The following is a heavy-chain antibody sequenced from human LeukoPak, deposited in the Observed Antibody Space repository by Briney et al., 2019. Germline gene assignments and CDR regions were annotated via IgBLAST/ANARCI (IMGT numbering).Heavy chain of an antibody. Sequence: GGSLRLSCAASGFSFSSYTMNWVRQAPGKGLEWVSSIRSSSSYIYYADSLKGRFTISRDNAKNSLYLQMNSLRAEDTAVYYCARDPQGYSSSWFDYWGQGTLVTVS. V-gene: IGHV3-21*01. CDR2: IRSSSSYI. J-gene: IGHJ4*02. D-gene: IGHD6-13*01. CDR3: ARDPQGYSSSWFDY. CDR1: GFSFSSYT.